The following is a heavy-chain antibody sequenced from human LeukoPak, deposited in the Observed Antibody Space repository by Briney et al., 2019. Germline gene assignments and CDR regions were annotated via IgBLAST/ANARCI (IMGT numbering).Heavy chain of an antibody. CDR3: ARDMGRAWYGPPDY. CDR1: GFIFSNYG. J-gene: IGHJ4*02. Sequence: PGRPLRLSCAASGFIFSNYGMHWVRQAPGKRLEWVAVVWNDGSETFHADSVKGRFRIARDNSKNTLYLQMNSLRAEDTAVYFCARDMGRAWYGPPDYWGQGTLVTVS. V-gene: IGHV3-33*01. CDR2: VWNDGSET. D-gene: IGHD6-13*01.